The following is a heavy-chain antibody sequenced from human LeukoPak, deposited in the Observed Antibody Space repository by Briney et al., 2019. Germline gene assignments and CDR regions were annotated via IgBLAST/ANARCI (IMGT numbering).Heavy chain of an antibody. CDR1: GFSLSGYW. CDR3: GRDLVYGSGGQRVDY. D-gene: IGHD3-10*01. Sequence: GGSLRLSCAASGFSLSGYWMHWVRQVPGKGLVWVSRINSDGSSTSYADSVKGRFTISRDNAKNTLYLQMNSLRAEDTAVYYCGRDLVYGSGGQRVDYWGQGTLVTVSS. V-gene: IGHV3-74*01. J-gene: IGHJ4*02. CDR2: INSDGSST.